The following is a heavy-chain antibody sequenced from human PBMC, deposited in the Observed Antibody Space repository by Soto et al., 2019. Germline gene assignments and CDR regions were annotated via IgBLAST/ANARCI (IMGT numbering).Heavy chain of an antibody. CDR3: AAGPLYYYGSGSSTTYYYYYYGMDV. CDR1: GFTVNSSA. CDR2: IVVGSGNT. V-gene: IGHV1-58*01. Sequence: SATVSSKEAGFTVNSSAVQWGRQAYGQRLEWIGWIVVGSGNTNYAQKFQERVTITRDMSTSTAYMELSSLRSEDTAVYYCAAGPLYYYGSGSSTTYYYYYYGMDVWGQGTTVTVSS. J-gene: IGHJ6*02. D-gene: IGHD3-10*01.